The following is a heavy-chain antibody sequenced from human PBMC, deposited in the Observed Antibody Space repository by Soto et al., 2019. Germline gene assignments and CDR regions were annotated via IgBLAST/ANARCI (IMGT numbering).Heavy chain of an antibody. Sequence: ESGGGVVQPGRSLRLSCAASGFIFSSYGMHWVRQAPGKGLEWVAVIWYDGSNKYYADSVKGRFTISRDNSKKTLYLQMNSLRAEDTAVYYCARDKVRDYGMDVWGQGTTVTVSS. V-gene: IGHV3-33*01. CDR1: GFIFSSYG. J-gene: IGHJ6*02. CDR2: IWYDGSNK. CDR3: ARDKVRDYGMDV.